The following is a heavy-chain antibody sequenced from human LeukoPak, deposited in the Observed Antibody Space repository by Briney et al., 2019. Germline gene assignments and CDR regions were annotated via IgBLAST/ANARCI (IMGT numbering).Heavy chain of an antibody. CDR1: GFTFNTYA. D-gene: IGHD2-15*01. J-gene: IGHJ4*02. Sequence: GGSLRLSCAASGFTFNTYAMHWVRQVPGKGLEWVAVISYDANRKYHADSVKGRFTISRDNSKNAQYLQMDSLRVEDTALYYCVRDPPLGYCSGRSCYVFESWGQGILVTVSS. V-gene: IGHV3-30*03. CDR2: ISYDANRK. CDR3: VRDPPLGYCSGRSCYVFES.